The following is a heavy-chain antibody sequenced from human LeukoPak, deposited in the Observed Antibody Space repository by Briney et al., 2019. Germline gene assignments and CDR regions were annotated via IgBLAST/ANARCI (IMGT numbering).Heavy chain of an antibody. CDR2: IYHSGST. D-gene: IGHD3-22*01. CDR3: ARDSRIYDSSGYYDAFDI. Sequence: SQTLSLTCTVSGGSISSGGYYWSWIRQPPGKGLEWIGYIYHSGSTYYNPSLKSRVTISVDRSKNQFSLKLSSVTAADTAVYYCARDSRIYDSSGYYDAFDIWGQGTMVTVSS. CDR1: GGSISSGGYY. J-gene: IGHJ3*02. V-gene: IGHV4-30-2*01.